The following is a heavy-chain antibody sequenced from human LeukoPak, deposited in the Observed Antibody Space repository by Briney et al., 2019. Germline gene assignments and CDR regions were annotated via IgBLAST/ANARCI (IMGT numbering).Heavy chain of an antibody. CDR2: INHSGST. CDR1: GGSFSGYY. J-gene: IGHJ4*02. D-gene: IGHD3-3*01. Sequence: SETLSLTCAVYGGSFSGYYWSWIRQPPGKGLEWIGEINHSGSTNYNPSLKSRVTISVDTSKNQFSLKLSSVTAADTAVYYCARDYGGTYYDFWSGYYGTSFDYWGQGTLVTVSS. CDR3: ARDYGGTYYDFWSGYYGTSFDY. V-gene: IGHV4-34*01.